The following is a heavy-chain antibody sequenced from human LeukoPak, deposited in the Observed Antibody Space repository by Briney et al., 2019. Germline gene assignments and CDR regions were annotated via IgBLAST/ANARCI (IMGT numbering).Heavy chain of an antibody. CDR3: ASTRGYSSSWYWFDWFDR. CDR1: RGSFSGYY. CDR2: INHSGST. D-gene: IGHD6-13*01. Sequence: SETLSLTCAVYRGSFSGYYWSWIRPPPGKGLEWIGEINHSGSTNYHPCLKSRVTISVDTTKNQFSLKLSSVTAADTAVYYWASTRGYSSSWYWFDWFDRWGQGTLVTVSS. V-gene: IGHV4-34*01. J-gene: IGHJ5*02.